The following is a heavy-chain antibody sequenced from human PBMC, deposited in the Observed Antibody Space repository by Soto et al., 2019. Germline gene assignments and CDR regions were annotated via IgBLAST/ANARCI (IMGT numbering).Heavy chain of an antibody. CDR1: GFTFSSYG. Sequence: PGGSLRLSCAASGFTFSSYGMHWVRQAPGKGLEWVAVIWYDGSNKYYADSVKGRFTISRDNSKNTLYLQMNSLRAEDTAVYYCARSGRGYDTYYYYRMDVWGQGTTVTVSS. V-gene: IGHV3-33*01. D-gene: IGHD5-12*01. CDR2: IWYDGSNK. J-gene: IGHJ6*02. CDR3: ARSGRGYDTYYYYRMDV.